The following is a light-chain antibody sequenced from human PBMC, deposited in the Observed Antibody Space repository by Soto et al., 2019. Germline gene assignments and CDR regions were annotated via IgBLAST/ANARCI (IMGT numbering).Light chain of an antibody. CDR2: GAS. CDR3: QQYGSSGT. J-gene: IGKJ1*01. V-gene: IGKV3-20*01. CDR1: QSVSNNY. Sequence: EVVLSQSPGTLSLSPGERATLSCRASQSVSNNYLAWYQQKPGQAPRLLIYGASNRATGIPDRFSGSGSGTDFNLTISRLEPEDFAVYYCQQYGSSGTFGQGTKVDIK.